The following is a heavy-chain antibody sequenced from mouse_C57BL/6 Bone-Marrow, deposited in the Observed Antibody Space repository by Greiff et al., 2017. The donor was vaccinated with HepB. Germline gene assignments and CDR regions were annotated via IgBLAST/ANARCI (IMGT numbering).Heavy chain of an antibody. CDR3: ARGDYGSPWFAY. CDR2: ISYDGSN. V-gene: IGHV3-6*01. CDR1: GYSITSGYY. J-gene: IGHJ3*01. D-gene: IGHD1-1*01. Sequence: EVQLQESGPGLVKPSQSLSLTCSVTGYSITSGYYWNWIRQFPGNKLEWMGYISYDGSNNYNPSLKNRISITRDTSKNQFFLKLNSVTTEDTATYYCARGDYGSPWFAYWGQGTLVTVSA.